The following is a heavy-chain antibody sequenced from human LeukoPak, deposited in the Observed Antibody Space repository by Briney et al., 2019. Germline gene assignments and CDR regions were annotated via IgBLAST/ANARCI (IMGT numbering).Heavy chain of an antibody. Sequence: GGSLRLSCAATGFTFSSYSMNWVRQAPGKGLEWVSYISSSSTIYYADSVKGRFTISRDNAKNSLYLQMNSLRAEDTAVYYCARDLPVRLAGEGRLGDYYYYYMDVSGKGTTVIVYS. J-gene: IGHJ6*03. D-gene: IGHD3-16*01. CDR3: ARDLPVRLAGEGRLGDYYYYYMDV. CDR1: GFTFSSYS. V-gene: IGHV3-48*04. CDR2: ISSSSTI.